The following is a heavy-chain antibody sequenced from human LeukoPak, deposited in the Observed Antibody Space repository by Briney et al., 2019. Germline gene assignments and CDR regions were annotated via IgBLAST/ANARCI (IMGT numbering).Heavy chain of an antibody. CDR3: ASSSSGLFDY. CDR2: ISYDGSNK. J-gene: IGHJ4*02. CDR1: GFTFSSYG. V-gene: IGHV3-30*03. Sequence: GGSLRLSCAASGFTFSSYGMHWVRQAPGKGLGWVAVISYDGSNKYYADSVKGRFTISRDNSKNTLYLQMNSLRAEDTAVYYCASSSSGLFDYWGQGTLVTVSS. D-gene: IGHD6-19*01.